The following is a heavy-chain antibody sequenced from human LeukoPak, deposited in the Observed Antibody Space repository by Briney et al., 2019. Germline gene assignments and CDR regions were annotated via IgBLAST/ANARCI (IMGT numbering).Heavy chain of an antibody. Sequence: GGFLRLSCVASGFTFTAYAMHWVRQAPGKGLEWVAVAPHEGGDNYYADSVKGRFTISRDNGKNSLYLQMNSLRTEDTAVYFCVTGGDFYYAHWGQGTLVTVSS. CDR1: GFTFTAYA. D-gene: IGHD2-21*01. J-gene: IGHJ4*02. CDR2: APHEGGDN. CDR3: VTGGDFYYAH. V-gene: IGHV3-30*01.